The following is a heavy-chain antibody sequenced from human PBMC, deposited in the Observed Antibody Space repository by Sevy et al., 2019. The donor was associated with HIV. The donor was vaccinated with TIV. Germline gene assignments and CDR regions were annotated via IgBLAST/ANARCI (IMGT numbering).Heavy chain of an antibody. CDR1: GFTFSSYA. Sequence: GGSLRLSCAASGFTFSSYAMSWVRQAPGKGLEWVSAISGRGGSTNYADSVKGRFTISRDNSKNTLYLQMNSLRAEDTAVYYCAKEHQRGIQLWRGYYFDYWGQGTLVTVSS. J-gene: IGHJ4*02. D-gene: IGHD5-18*01. CDR2: ISGRGGST. CDR3: AKEHQRGIQLWRGYYFDY. V-gene: IGHV3-23*01.